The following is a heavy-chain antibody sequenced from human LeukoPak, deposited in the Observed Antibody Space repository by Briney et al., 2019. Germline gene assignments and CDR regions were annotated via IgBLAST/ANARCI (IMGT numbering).Heavy chain of an antibody. CDR3: ARTYSSGWYDY. D-gene: IGHD6-19*01. V-gene: IGHV2-5*02. CDR2: IYWDDDK. Sequence: SGPTLVKPTQTLTLTCTFSGFSLSTRGVGVGWIRQPPGKALEWLALIYWDDDKRYSPSLKSRLTITKDTSKNQVVLTMTNMDPVDTATYYCARTYSSGWYDYWGQGTLVTVSS. CDR1: GFSLSTRGVG. J-gene: IGHJ4*02.